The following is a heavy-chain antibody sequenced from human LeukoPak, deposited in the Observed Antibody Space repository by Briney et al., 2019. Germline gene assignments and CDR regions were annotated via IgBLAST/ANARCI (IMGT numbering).Heavy chain of an antibody. V-gene: IGHV3-23*01. CDR2: ISGSGGST. CDR3: AKTRYYYGSGSAFDY. Sequence: GGSLRLSCAASGFTFSSYAMSWVRQAPGEGLDWVSAISGSGGSTYYGDSVKGRFTISRDNSKNTLYLQMNSLRAEDTAVYYCAKTRYYYGSGSAFDYWGQGTLVTVSS. CDR1: GFTFSSYA. J-gene: IGHJ4*02. D-gene: IGHD3-10*01.